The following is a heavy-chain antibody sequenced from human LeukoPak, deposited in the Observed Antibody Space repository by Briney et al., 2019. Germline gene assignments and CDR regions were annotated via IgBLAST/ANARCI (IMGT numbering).Heavy chain of an antibody. CDR2: INPNSGGT. CDR1: GYTFTGYY. V-gene: IGHV1-2*02. J-gene: IGHJ5*02. Sequence: ASVKVSCKASGYTFTGYYMHWVRQAPGQGLEWMGWINPNSGGTNYAQKFQGRVTMTRDTSISTAYMELSRLRSDDTAVYYCARDVVGSYAAVDRGFDPWGQGTLVTVSS. CDR3: ARDVVGSYAAVDRGFDP. D-gene: IGHD6-13*01.